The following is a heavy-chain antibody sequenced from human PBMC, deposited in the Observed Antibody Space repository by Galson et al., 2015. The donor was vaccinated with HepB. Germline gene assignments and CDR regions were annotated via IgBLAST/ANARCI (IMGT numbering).Heavy chain of an antibody. D-gene: IGHD6-13*01. V-gene: IGHV7-4-1*02. CDR2: INTNTGNP. CDR1: GYTFTSYA. CDR3: ARGVGEYSSSYFDY. J-gene: IGHJ4*02. Sequence: SVKVSCKASGYTFTSYAMNWVRQAPGQGLEWMGWINTNTGNPTNAQGFTGRFVFSLDTSVSTAYLQLSSLKAEDTAVYYCARGVGEYSSSYFDYWGQGTLVTVSS.